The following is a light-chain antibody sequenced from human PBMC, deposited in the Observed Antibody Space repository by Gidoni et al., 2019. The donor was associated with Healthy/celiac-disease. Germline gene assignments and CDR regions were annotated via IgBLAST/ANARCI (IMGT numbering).Light chain of an antibody. CDR1: QSVSSN. CDR2: GAS. CDR3: QHHNNWPPRT. Sequence: MTQSPATLSVSPGERATLSCRASQSVSSNLAWYQQKPGQAPRLLIYGASTRATGVPARFSGSGSGTECTLTISSLQSEDFAVYYCQHHNNWPPRTFGQGTKVEIK. J-gene: IGKJ1*01. V-gene: IGKV3-15*01.